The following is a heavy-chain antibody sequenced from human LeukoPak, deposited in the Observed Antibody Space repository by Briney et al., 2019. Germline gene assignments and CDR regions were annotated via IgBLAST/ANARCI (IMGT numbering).Heavy chain of an antibody. Sequence: GESLKISCKGSGYSFTSYWIGWVRQMPGKGLEWMGIIYPGDSDTRYSPSFQGQVTISADKSISTAYLQWSSLKASDTAMYYCARKRGKVGYYYYMDVWGKGTTVTVSS. CDR2: IYPGDSDT. J-gene: IGHJ6*03. D-gene: IGHD4-23*01. CDR3: ARKRGKVGYYYYMDV. CDR1: GYSFTSYW. V-gene: IGHV5-51*01.